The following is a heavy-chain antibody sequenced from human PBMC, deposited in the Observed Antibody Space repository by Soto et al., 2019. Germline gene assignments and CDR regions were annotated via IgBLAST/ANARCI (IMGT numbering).Heavy chain of an antibody. D-gene: IGHD3-22*01. J-gene: IGHJ6*02. Sequence: SVKVSCKASGFTFTSSAVQWVRQARGQRLEWIGWIVVGSGNTNYAQKFQERVTITRDMSTSTAYMELSSLRSEDTAVYYCAAGFYYDSSGYFYYYYGMDVWGQGTTVTVSS. CDR2: IVVGSGNT. V-gene: IGHV1-58*01. CDR3: AAGFYYDSSGYFYYYYGMDV. CDR1: GFTFTSSA.